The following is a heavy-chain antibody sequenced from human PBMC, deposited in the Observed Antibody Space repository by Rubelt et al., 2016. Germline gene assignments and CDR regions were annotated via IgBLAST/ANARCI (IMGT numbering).Heavy chain of an antibody. Sequence: QLQLQESGPGLVKPSETLSLTCTVSGGSISSSSYYWGWIRQPPGKGLEWIGSIYYSGSTYYNPSLNSRVTISVDTSKNQFSLKLSSVTAADTAVYYCARVGGYGDWANFAFDYWGQGTLVTVSS. CDR3: ARVGGYGDWANFAFDY. V-gene: IGHV4-39*01. J-gene: IGHJ4*02. CDR1: GGSISSSSYY. D-gene: IGHD4-17*01. CDR2: IYYSGST.